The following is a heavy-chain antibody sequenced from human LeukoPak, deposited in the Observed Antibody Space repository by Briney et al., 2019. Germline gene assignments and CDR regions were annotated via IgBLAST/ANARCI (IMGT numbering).Heavy chain of an antibody. V-gene: IGHV4-4*02. J-gene: IGHJ3*02. D-gene: IGHD3-22*01. CDR2: IYYSGST. Sequence: SGTLSLTCAVSGGSISSSNWWSWVRQPPGKGLEWIGSIYYSGSTYYNPSLKSRVTISVDTSKNQFSLKLSSVTAADTAVYYCARDPTMIVVNDAFDIWGQGTMVTVS. CDR3: ARDPTMIVVNDAFDI. CDR1: GGSISSSNW.